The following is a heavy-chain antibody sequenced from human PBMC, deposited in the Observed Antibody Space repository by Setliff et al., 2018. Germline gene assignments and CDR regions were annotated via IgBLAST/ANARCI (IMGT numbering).Heavy chain of an antibody. CDR3: TSAKLERRTGHHYYMDV. D-gene: IGHD1-1*01. Sequence: GGSLRLSCAASGLTFSHAWMTWVRQSPGKGLEWVGRIRSRNDGGTTDYAAPVKGRFTFARDDSKNTLYLQMNNLKTEDTATYYCTSAKLERRTGHHYYMDVWGKGTTVTVSS. V-gene: IGHV3-15*01. J-gene: IGHJ6*03. CDR2: IRSRNDGGTT. CDR1: GLTFSHAW.